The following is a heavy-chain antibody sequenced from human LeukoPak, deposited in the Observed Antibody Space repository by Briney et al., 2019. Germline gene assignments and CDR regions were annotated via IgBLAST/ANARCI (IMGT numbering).Heavy chain of an antibody. V-gene: IGHV1-18*01. Sequence: GASVKVSCKASGYTFTSYAMNWVRQAPGQGLEWMGWISAYNGNTNYAQKLQGRVTMTTDTSTSTAYMELRSLRSDDTAVYYCARSPTPYSGSKNWGQGTLVTVSS. J-gene: IGHJ4*02. D-gene: IGHD1-26*01. CDR1: GYTFTSYA. CDR3: ARSPTPYSGSKN. CDR2: ISAYNGNT.